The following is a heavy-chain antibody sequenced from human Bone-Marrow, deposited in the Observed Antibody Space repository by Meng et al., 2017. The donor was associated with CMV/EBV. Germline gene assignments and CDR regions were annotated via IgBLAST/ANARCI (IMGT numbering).Heavy chain of an antibody. Sequence: SETLSLTCAVSGASITTTKWWTWVRQPPGKGLEWVGEIDHSGNSNSNPSLESRLTLSLDTSKNHLSLRMTSVTAEDTAIYYCARVREHKSLGNYWFDPWGQGTLVTVSS. V-gene: IGHV4-4*02. CDR1: GASITTTKW. J-gene: IGHJ5*02. CDR2: IDHSGNS. D-gene: IGHD3-16*01. CDR3: ARVREHKSLGNYWFDP.